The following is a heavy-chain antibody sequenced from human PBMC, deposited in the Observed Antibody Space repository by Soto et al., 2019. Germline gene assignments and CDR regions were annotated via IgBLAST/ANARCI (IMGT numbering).Heavy chain of an antibody. CDR3: VKLWVGELTHFDS. V-gene: IGHV3-23*01. D-gene: IGHD3-10*01. CDR2: VSGSGDKT. CDR1: GVTFSTYA. Sequence: EVQLLESGGGLIQPGGSLRLSCAASGVTFSTYAMSWVRQAPGKGLEWVSVVSGSGDKTYNADSVKGRFTISRDNSKNMLYLQMNSLRAEDTAVYCCVKLWVGELTHFDSWGQGTLVTVSS. J-gene: IGHJ4*02.